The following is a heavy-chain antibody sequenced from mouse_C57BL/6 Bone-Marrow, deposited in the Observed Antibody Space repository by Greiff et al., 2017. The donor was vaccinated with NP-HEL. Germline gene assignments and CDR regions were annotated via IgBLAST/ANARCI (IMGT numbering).Heavy chain of an antibody. J-gene: IGHJ4*01. CDR3: ANIPLYYAMDY. CDR1: GFNITDYY. V-gene: IGHV14-2*01. CDR2: IDPEDGET. Sequence: EVQLQQSGAELVKPGASVKLSCTASGFNITDYYMHWVKQRTEQGLEWIGRIDPEDGETKYVPKFQGKATITADTSSTTAYLQLSSLTSEDTAVYYCANIPLYYAMDYWGQGTSVTVSS.